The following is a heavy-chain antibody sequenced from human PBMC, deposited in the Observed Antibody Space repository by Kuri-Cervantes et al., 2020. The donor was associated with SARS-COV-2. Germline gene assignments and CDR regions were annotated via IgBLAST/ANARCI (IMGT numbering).Heavy chain of an antibody. CDR1: GGSISSYY. J-gene: IGHJ6*03. V-gene: IGHV4-4*07. Sequence: GSLRLSCTVSGGSISSYYWSWIRQPAGKGLEWIGRIYTSGSTNYNPSLKSRVTMSVDTSKNQFSLKLSSVTAADTAVYYCARGYYYYYYMGVWGKGTTVTVSS. CDR3: ARGYYYYYYMGV. CDR2: IYTSGST.